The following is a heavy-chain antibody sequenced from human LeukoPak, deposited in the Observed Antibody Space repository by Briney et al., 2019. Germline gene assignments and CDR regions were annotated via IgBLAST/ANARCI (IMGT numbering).Heavy chain of an antibody. CDR2: TYYTGT. CDR3: ASRKLGNDY. Sequence: SETLSLTCTVPGGSVTDYYWSWIRKSPGKGLGWIGYTYYTGTSYNPSLKSRVTISADTSKNPFSLKLIAVTAADTAVYYCASRKLGNDYWGQGTLVTVSS. D-gene: IGHD7-27*01. J-gene: IGHJ4*02. V-gene: IGHV4-59*02. CDR1: GGSVTDYY.